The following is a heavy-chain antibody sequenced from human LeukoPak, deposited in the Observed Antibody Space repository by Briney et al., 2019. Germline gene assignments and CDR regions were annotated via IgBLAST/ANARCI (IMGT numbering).Heavy chain of an antibody. CDR3: ASRRMGYSYGNY. Sequence: SETLSLTCAVYGGSFSGYYWSWIRQPPGKGLEWIGEINHSGSTNYNPSLKSRVTISVDTSKNQFSLKLSSVTAADTAVYYCASRRMGYSYGNYWGQGTLVTVSS. V-gene: IGHV4-34*01. D-gene: IGHD5-18*01. CDR1: GGSFSGYY. CDR2: INHSGST. J-gene: IGHJ4*02.